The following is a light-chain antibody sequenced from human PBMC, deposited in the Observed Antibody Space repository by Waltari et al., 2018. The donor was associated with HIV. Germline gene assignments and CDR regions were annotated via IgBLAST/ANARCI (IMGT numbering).Light chain of an antibody. Sequence: QSALTQPASVSGSPGQSITISCTGTSSDVGSYNLVSWYQQHQGKAPKLMIYEGSKRPSGVSNLFSGSKSGNTASLTISGLQAEDEADYYCCSYAGSSTLVVGGGTKLTVL. CDR1: SSDVGSYNL. J-gene: IGLJ3*02. V-gene: IGLV2-23*01. CDR2: EGS. CDR3: CSYAGSSTLV.